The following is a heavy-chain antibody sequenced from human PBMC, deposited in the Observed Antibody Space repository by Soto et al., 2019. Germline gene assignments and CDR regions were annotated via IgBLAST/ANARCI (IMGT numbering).Heavy chain of an antibody. D-gene: IGHD3-3*02. CDR2: ISTSGDGT. J-gene: IGHJ4*02. V-gene: IGHV3-23*01. CDR1: GFTFSSYA. CDR3: ATFSRTKDFDY. Sequence: EVQLLESGGGLVQPGGSLRLSCAASGFTFSSYAMTWVRQAPGKGLEWVSGISTSGDGTYYADSVKGRFTISRDNSKNTLCLQMNSLRAEDTAVYYCATFSRTKDFDYWGQGTLVTVSS.